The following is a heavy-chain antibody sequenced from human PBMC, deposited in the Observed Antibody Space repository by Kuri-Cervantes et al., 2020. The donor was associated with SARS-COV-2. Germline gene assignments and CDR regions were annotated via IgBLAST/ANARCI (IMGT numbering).Heavy chain of an antibody. CDR1: GGSFSAYY. CDR2: INHSGST. V-gene: IGHV4-34*01. D-gene: IGHD2-21*01. CDR3: ARVGGIWTADYGMDV. Sequence: SETLSLTCTVSGGSFSAYYWNWIRQLPGKGLECIGEINHSGSTNYNPSLNSRVTISVDTSKNQFSLKLSSVTAADTAVYYCARVGGIWTADYGMDVWGQGTTVTVSS. J-gene: IGHJ6*02.